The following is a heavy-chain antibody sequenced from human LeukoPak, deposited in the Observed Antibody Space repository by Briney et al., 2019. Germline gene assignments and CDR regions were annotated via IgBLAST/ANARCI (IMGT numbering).Heavy chain of an antibody. CDR2: IKQDGTEK. J-gene: IGHJ4*02. Sequence: GGSLRLSCAASKFTFSTYLMSWVRQAPGRGLEWVASIKQDGTEKYYVDSVKGRFTISRDNAKNSLYLQMNSLRAEDTGVYYCARDLDYWGQGTLVTVSS. CDR1: KFTFSTYL. V-gene: IGHV3-7*01. CDR3: ARDLDY.